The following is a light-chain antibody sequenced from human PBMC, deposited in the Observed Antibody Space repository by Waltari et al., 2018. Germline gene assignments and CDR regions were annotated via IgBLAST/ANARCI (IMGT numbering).Light chain of an antibody. CDR2: YNS. V-gene: IGLV3-21*04. CDR3: QVWVSGQEV. J-gene: IGLJ3*02. Sequence: YVLTQAPSVSVAPGQTARVTCRGYNLGTTSVHWYQQKPGQAPALVLSYNSDRPSGIPERFSGSNSENTATLTISRVEAGDEADYYCQVWVSGQEVFGGGTKLTVL. CDR1: NLGTTS.